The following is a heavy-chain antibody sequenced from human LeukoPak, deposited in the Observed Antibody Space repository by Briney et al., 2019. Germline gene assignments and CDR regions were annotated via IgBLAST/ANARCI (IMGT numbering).Heavy chain of an antibody. CDR3: AELGITMIGGV. CDR1: GFSFDEFA. Sequence: GGSLRLSCAASGFSFDEFAMHWVRQAPGKGLEWVSYISSGGSTIYYADSVKGRFTISRDNAKNSLYLQMNSLRAEDTAVYYCAELGITMIGGVWGKGTTVTISS. J-gene: IGHJ6*04. D-gene: IGHD3-10*02. CDR2: ISSGGSTI. V-gene: IGHV3-48*03.